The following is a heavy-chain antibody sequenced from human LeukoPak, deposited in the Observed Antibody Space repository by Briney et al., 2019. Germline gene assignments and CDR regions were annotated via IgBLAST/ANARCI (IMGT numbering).Heavy chain of an antibody. CDR2: INPNSGGT. D-gene: IGHD6-13*01. Sequence: GASVKVSCKASGYTFTGYFIRWVRQAPGQGLEWMGWINPNSGGTNYAQKFQGRVTMTRDTSISTVYMELSRLKSDDTAVYYCARLSSSWSTYFDYWGQGTLVTVSS. CDR1: GYTFTGYF. V-gene: IGHV1-2*02. CDR3: ARLSSSWSTYFDY. J-gene: IGHJ4*02.